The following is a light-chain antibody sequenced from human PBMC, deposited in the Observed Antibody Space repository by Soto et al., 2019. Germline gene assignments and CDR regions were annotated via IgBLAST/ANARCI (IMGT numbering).Light chain of an antibody. CDR1: QNLLYSPNNENY. J-gene: IGKJ4*01. Sequence: DIVMTQSPDSLAVSLGERATINCKSSQNLLYSPNNENYLAWYQQKTGQPPKLLIYWASTRESGVPDRFSGSGSGTDFTLTISSLQAEDVAVYYCQQYYTTPLTFGGGTKVEIK. CDR3: QQYYTTPLT. V-gene: IGKV4-1*01. CDR2: WAS.